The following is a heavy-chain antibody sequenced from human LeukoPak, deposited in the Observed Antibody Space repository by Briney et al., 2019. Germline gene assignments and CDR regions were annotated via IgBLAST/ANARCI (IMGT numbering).Heavy chain of an antibody. CDR1: GYSISTGYY. V-gene: IGHV4-38-2*02. CDR2: FYHGGST. CDR3: ASRKFRGSGSHYLGNSSKSPCYFDY. D-gene: IGHD3-10*01. Sequence: SETLSLTCTVSGYSISTGYYWDWIRQPPGKGLEWIGTFYHGGSTYYNPSLKSRVTISVDTSKNQFSLKLSSVTAADTAVYYCASRKFRGSGSHYLGNSSKSPCYFDYWGQGTLVTVSS. J-gene: IGHJ4*02.